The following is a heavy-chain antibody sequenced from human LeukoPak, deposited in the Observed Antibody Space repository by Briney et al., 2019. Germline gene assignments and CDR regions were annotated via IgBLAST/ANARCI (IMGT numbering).Heavy chain of an antibody. CDR3: AKDTGYSSGWSGHDY. V-gene: IGHV3-30*18. Sequence: GGSLRLSCAASGFTFSSYGMHWVRQAPGKGLEWVAVISYDGSNKYFADSVKGRFTISRDNSKNTLYLQMNSLRAEDTAVYYCAKDTGYSSGWSGHDYWGQGTLVTVSS. D-gene: IGHD6-19*01. J-gene: IGHJ4*02. CDR1: GFTFSSYG. CDR2: ISYDGSNK.